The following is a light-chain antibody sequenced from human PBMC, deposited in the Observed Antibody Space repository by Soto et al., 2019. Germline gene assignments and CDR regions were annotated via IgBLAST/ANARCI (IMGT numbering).Light chain of an antibody. V-gene: IGLV1-51*01. CDR2: DNH. CDR1: FSNIENNF. CDR3: GTWDNRLSCYV. J-gene: IGLJ1*01. Sequence: QSVLTQPPSVSAAPGQRVTISCSATFSNIENNFFSWYQQLPGAAPKLLIYDNHKRPPGIPDRFSGSKSATSATLDITGLQTGDEADYYCGTWDNRLSCYVFGTGTKVTVL.